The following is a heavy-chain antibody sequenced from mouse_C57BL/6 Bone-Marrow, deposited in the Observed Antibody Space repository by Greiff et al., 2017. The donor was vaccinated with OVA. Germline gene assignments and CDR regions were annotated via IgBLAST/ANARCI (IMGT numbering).Heavy chain of an antibody. CDR1: GYTFTSYW. Sequence: QVQLQQPGAELVRPGSSVKLSCKASGYTFTSYWMHWVKQRPIQGLEWIGNIDPSDSETHYNQKFKDKATLTVDKSSSTAYMQLSSLTSEDSAVYYCARWAYGSSYNYAMDYWGQGTSVTVSS. V-gene: IGHV1-52*01. J-gene: IGHJ4*01. D-gene: IGHD1-1*01. CDR3: ARWAYGSSYNYAMDY. CDR2: IDPSDSET.